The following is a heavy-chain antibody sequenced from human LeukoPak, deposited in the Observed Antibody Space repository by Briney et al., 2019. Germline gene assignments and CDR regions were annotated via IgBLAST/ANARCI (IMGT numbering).Heavy chain of an antibody. CDR3: ARVSGSYRASYFQH. D-gene: IGHD1-26*01. J-gene: IGHJ1*01. CDR1: GFTFSSYW. Sequence: GGSLRLSCAASGFTFSSYWMSWVRQARGKGGEWVANIKKDGSEKYYVDSVRGRFTISRDNAKNSLYLQMNSLRAEDTAVYYCARVSGSYRASYFQHWGRGTLVPVS. CDR2: IKKDGSEK. V-gene: IGHV3-7*01.